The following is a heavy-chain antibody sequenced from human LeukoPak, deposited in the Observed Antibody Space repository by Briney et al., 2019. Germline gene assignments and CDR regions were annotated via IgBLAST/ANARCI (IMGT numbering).Heavy chain of an antibody. Sequence: SVKVSCKAPGGTFSSYAISWVRQAPGQGLEWMGGIIPIFGTANYAQKFQGRVTITTDESTSTAYMELSSLRSEDTAVYYCARAPIYCTNGVCLQYYFDYWGQGTLVTVSS. CDR2: IIPIFGTA. D-gene: IGHD2-8*01. CDR1: GGTFSSYA. V-gene: IGHV1-69*05. J-gene: IGHJ4*02. CDR3: ARAPIYCTNGVCLQYYFDY.